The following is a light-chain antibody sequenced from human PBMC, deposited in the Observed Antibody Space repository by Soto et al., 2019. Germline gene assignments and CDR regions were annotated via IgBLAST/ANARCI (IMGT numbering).Light chain of an antibody. CDR1: SSDVGTYNY. CDR2: EVT. CDR3: SSYTGSSILYV. Sequence: QSALTQPASVSGSPGQSITISCTGTSSDVGTYNYVSWYQQHPGKAPKVMIYEVTYRPSGVSNRFSGSKSGNTASLTISGLQAEDEAEYYCSSYTGSSILYVFGTGTKVTVL. V-gene: IGLV2-14*01. J-gene: IGLJ1*01.